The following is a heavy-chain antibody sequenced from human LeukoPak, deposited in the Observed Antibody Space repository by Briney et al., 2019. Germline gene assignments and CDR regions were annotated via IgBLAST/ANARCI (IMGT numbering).Heavy chain of an antibody. V-gene: IGHV4-30-4*08. J-gene: IGHJ5*02. D-gene: IGHD6-13*01. CDR1: GGSISSGDYY. CDR3: ARSLSSSRYWFDP. CDR2: IYYSGST. Sequence: SETLSLTCTVSGGSISSGDYYWSWIRQPPGKGLEWIGYIYYSGSTYYNPSLKSRVTISVDTSKNQFSLKLSSVTAADTAVYYCARSLSSSRYWFDPWGQGTLVTVSS.